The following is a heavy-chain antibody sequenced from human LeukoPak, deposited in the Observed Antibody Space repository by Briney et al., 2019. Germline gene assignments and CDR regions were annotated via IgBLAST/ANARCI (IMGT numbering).Heavy chain of an antibody. CDR3: AKDSGGDYYNSLEYFQN. CDR2: ISYDGINK. J-gene: IGHJ1*01. D-gene: IGHD3-22*01. V-gene: IGHV3-30*18. CDR1: GFTFSSYG. Sequence: SGGSLRLSCAASGFTFSSYGMHWVRQAPGKGLEWVALISYDGINKNYADSVKGRFTISRDNSKNTLYLQMNSLRAEDTAVYYCAKDSGGDYYNSLEYFQNWGQGTLVTVSS.